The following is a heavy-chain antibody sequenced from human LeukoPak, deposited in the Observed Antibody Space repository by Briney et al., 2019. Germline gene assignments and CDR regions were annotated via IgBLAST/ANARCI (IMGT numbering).Heavy chain of an antibody. CDR1: GCSIGSGGYY. CDR2: IYYSGST. CDR3: ARDRGYSSGSTNHAFDI. J-gene: IGHJ3*02. D-gene: IGHD5-18*01. V-gene: IGHV4-31*03. Sequence: TLSLTCTVSGCSIGSGGYYLSWIRQHPGKGRGWVGYIYYSGSTYYNLSLKSRVTISVDTSRNQFSLKMSSVTAADTAVYYCARDRGYSSGSTNHAFDIWGQGKMVTVSS.